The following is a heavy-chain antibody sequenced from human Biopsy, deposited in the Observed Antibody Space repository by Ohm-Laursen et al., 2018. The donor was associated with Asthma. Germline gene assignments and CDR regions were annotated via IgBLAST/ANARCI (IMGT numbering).Heavy chain of an antibody. CDR1: GYTFIHFA. D-gene: IGHD3-9*01. Sequence: GASVKVSCKASGYTFIHFAIHWVRQAPGQRLEWMGWINAGNGNTKYSQKVQGRVTITRDTSASTAYMDLRSLRSEDTAMYYCARTYYDFLTGQVNDAFALWGQGTMVIVSS. V-gene: IGHV1-3*01. CDR2: INAGNGNT. J-gene: IGHJ3*01. CDR3: ARTYYDFLTGQVNDAFAL.